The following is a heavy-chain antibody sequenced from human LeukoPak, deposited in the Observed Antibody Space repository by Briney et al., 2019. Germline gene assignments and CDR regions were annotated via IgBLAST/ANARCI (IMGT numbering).Heavy chain of an antibody. CDR2: ISGSGGST. Sequence: QPGGSLRLSCAASGFTFSSYAMSWVRQAPGKGLEWVSAISGSGGSTYYADSVKGRFTISRDNSKNTLYLQMNSLRAEDTAVYYCAREIPRGYYDFWSGYYGNNDAFDIWGQGTMVTVSS. J-gene: IGHJ3*02. CDR3: AREIPRGYYDFWSGYYGNNDAFDI. CDR1: GFTFSSYA. D-gene: IGHD3-3*01. V-gene: IGHV3-23*01.